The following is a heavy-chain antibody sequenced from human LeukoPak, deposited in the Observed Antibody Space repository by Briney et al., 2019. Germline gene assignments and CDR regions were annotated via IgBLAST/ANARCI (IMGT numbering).Heavy chain of an antibody. Sequence: PGGSLRLSCAASGFTFSSYAMHWVRQAPGKGLEWVAVISYDGSNKYYADSVKGRFTISRDNSKNTLYLQMNSLRAEDTAVYYCAREIVVVPAAMPAMAMAETGRAFDIWGQGTMVTVSS. J-gene: IGHJ3*02. CDR1: GFTFSSYA. CDR3: AREIVVVPAAMPAMAMAETGRAFDI. V-gene: IGHV3-30-3*01. CDR2: ISYDGSNK. D-gene: IGHD2-2*01.